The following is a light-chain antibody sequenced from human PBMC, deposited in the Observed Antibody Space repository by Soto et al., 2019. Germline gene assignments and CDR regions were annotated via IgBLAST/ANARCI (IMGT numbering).Light chain of an antibody. CDR3: ATWAGILSAVVV. CDR2: DNN. Sequence: QSVLTQPPSVSAAPGQKVTISCSGSSSNIGNNYVSWYQQLPGTAPKLLIYDNNKRPSGIPDRFSGSKSGTSATLGIAGLQTGDEADYYCATWAGILSAVVVFGGGTKLTVL. V-gene: IGLV1-51*01. J-gene: IGLJ2*01. CDR1: SSNIGNNY.